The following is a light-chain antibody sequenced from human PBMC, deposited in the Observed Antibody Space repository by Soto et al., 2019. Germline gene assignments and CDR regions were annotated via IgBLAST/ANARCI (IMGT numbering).Light chain of an antibody. CDR3: QQSYSTPIT. Sequence: DIQMTQSPSSLSASVGDRVTITCRASQSISSYLNWYQQKPGKAPKLLIYAAYSLQSGVPSRFSGSGSGTDFTLTIRSLQPEDFATYYCQQSYSTPITFGQGTRLENK. CDR1: QSISSY. CDR2: AAY. J-gene: IGKJ5*01. V-gene: IGKV1-39*01.